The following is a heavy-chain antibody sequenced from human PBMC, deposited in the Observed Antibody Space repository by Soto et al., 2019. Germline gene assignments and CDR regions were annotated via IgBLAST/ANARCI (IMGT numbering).Heavy chain of an antibody. CDR2: ISFDGSKT. V-gene: IGHV3-30*03. Sequence: QVQLVQSGGGVVQPGRSLSLSCEASGSTFSNYDMDWVRQAPGKGLEWVAIISFDGSKTYYADSVKGRSTVSRDNSKNTLFLQMNSLRPDDTATYYCVREGYSGSYAAFWGQGSLVTVSS. CDR1: GSTFSNYD. D-gene: IGHD1-26*01. CDR3: VREGYSGSYAAF. J-gene: IGHJ4*02.